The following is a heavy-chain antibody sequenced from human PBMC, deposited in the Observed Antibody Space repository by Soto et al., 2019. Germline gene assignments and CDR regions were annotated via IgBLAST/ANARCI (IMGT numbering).Heavy chain of an antibody. CDR1: GYTFYSHN. D-gene: IGHD5-18*01. J-gene: IGHJ6*02. Sequence: GASVKVSCKASGYTFYSHNISWVRQAPGQGLEWMGRISADNINTKYAQKFRGRVTMTTDTSTSTVYMELRNLRSDDTAVYYCAMCIQEDYYYVMDVWGQGTTVIVSS. CDR2: ISADNINT. V-gene: IGHV1-18*01. CDR3: AMCIQEDYYYVMDV.